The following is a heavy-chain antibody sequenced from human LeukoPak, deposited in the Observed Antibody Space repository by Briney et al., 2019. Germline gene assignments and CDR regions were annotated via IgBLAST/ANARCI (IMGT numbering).Heavy chain of an antibody. CDR2: ISAYNGNT. Sequence: GASVKVSCKASGYTFTSYGISWVRQAPGQGLEWMGWISAYNGNTNYAQKLQGRVTMTTDTSTSTAYMELRSLRSDDTAVYYCARRAILRGYEPKPFDYWGQGTLVTVSS. CDR3: ARRAILRGYEPKPFDY. CDR1: GYTFTSYG. J-gene: IGHJ4*02. D-gene: IGHD5-12*01. V-gene: IGHV1-18*01.